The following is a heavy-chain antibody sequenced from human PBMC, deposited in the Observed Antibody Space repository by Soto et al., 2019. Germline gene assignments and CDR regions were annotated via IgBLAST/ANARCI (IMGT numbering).Heavy chain of an antibody. Sequence: PGGSLRLSCAASGFTFSSYSMNWVRQAPGKGLEWVSYISSSSSTIYYADSVKGRFTISRDNAKNSLYLQMNSLRAEDTAVYYCARSGYGDYFSSLYWGQGTLVTVSS. CDR2: ISSSSSTI. D-gene: IGHD4-17*01. CDR3: ARSGYGDYFSSLY. CDR1: GFTFSSYS. V-gene: IGHV3-48*01. J-gene: IGHJ4*02.